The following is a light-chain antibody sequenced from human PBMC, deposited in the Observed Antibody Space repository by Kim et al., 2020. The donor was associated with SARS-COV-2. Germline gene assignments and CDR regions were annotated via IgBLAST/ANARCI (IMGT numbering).Light chain of an antibody. V-gene: IGKV3-11*01. CDR1: QSIGNW. CDR2: DAS. CDR3: QQRRTWPLT. J-gene: IGKJ4*01. Sequence: LSPGERATLSCRASQSIGNWLAWYQQKSGQAPRLLIYDASNRATGIPARFSGSWSGTDFTLTISSLEPEDFAVYYCQQRRTWPLTFGGGTKVDIK.